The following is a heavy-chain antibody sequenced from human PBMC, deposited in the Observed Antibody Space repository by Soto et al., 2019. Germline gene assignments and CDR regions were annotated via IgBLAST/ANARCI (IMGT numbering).Heavy chain of an antibody. J-gene: IGHJ4*02. Sequence: EVQLLESGGGLVQPGGSLRLSCAASGFTFSSYAMTWVRQAPGKGLEWVSAISGSGAGTYYADSVKGRFTISRDNSKNTLYLQRNSLRAEDTAVYYCARGEGLRFLDGGSDFWGQGTLVTVSS. V-gene: IGHV3-23*01. D-gene: IGHD3-3*01. CDR2: ISGSGAGT. CDR1: GFTFSSYA. CDR3: ARGEGLRFLDGGSDF.